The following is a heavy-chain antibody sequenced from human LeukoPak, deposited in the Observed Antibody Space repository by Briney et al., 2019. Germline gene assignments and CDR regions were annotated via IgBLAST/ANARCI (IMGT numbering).Heavy chain of an antibody. CDR1: GFTFSNYW. J-gene: IGHJ4*02. V-gene: IGHV3-7*01. Sequence: GGSLRLSCAASGFTFSNYWMNWVRQAPGKGLEWVASIQRDGGEKYYVESVKGRFTISRDDAKNSLYLQMNSLRAEDTAVYYCARQGYSSGKWGQGTLVTVSS. D-gene: IGHD6-19*01. CDR3: ARQGYSSGK. CDR2: IQRDGGEK.